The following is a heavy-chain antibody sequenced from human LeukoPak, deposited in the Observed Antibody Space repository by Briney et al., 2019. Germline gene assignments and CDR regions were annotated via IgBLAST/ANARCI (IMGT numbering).Heavy chain of an antibody. CDR1: GGSISSTTYH. J-gene: IGHJ5*02. Sequence: SETLSLTCTVSGGSISSTTYHWGWIRQPPGKGLEWIGTIHYSGTTYYNPSLKSRVTISVDTSKNQFSLKLSSVIAADTAVYYCARVAAARTRWSDPWGQGTLVAVSS. D-gene: IGHD6-13*01. CDR3: ARVAAARTRWSDP. CDR2: IHYSGTT. V-gene: IGHV4-39*01.